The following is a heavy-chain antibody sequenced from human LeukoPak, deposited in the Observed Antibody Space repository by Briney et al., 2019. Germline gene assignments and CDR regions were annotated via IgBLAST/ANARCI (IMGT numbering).Heavy chain of an antibody. CDR2: INSSGSTI. CDR1: GFTFSSYE. V-gene: IGHV3-48*03. J-gene: IGHJ4*02. D-gene: IGHD3-9*01. CDR3: ARETYYDILTGYPDY. Sequence: GGSLRLSCASSGFTFSSYEMNWVRQAQGKGREWVLYINSSGSTIYYADSVKGRFTISRDNAKHSLYLQMNSLRAEDTAVYYCARETYYDILTGYPDYWGQGTLVTVSS.